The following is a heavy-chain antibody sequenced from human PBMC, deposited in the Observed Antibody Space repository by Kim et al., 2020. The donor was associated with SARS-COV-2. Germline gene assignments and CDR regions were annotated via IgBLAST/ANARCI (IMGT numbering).Heavy chain of an antibody. CDR1: GFTFSSYG. J-gene: IGHJ4*02. Sequence: GGSLRLSCAASGFTFSSYGMHWVRQAPGKGLEWVAVIWYDGSNKYYADSVKGRFTISRDNSKNTLYLQMNSLRAEDTAVYYCARDIDKTLEFDYWGQGTLVTVSS. D-gene: IGHD3-9*01. CDR2: IWYDGSNK. V-gene: IGHV3-33*01. CDR3: ARDIDKTLEFDY.